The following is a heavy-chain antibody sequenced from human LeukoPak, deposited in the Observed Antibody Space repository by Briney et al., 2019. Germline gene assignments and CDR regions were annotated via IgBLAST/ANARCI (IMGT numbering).Heavy chain of an antibody. CDR3: ARARTYCGGDCYLNYYCYMDV. Sequence: PSETLSLTCAVYGGSFSGYYWSWIRQPPGKGLEWIGEINNSGSTNYNPSLKSRLTISVKTSKNQFSLKLSSVTAADTAVHYCARARTYCGGDCYLNYYCYMDVWGKGTTVTVSS. CDR1: GGSFSGYY. V-gene: IGHV4-34*01. CDR2: INNSGST. D-gene: IGHD2-21*02. J-gene: IGHJ6*03.